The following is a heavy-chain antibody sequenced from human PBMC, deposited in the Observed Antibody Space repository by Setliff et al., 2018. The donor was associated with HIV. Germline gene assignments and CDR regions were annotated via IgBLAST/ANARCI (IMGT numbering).Heavy chain of an antibody. CDR1: EFPLSDLWMYW. CDR3: ATIPWGLFDY. J-gene: IGHJ4*02. CDR2: INHDGSII. D-gene: IGHD7-27*01. V-gene: IGHV3-74*03. Sequence: PGGSLRLSCADAEFPLSDLWMYWMHWIRQVPGKGLMWVAAINHDGSIIKYADSVKGRFTISRDDAKDTVYLQMNSLRGDDTAVYYCATIPWGLFDYWGQGKLVTVSS.